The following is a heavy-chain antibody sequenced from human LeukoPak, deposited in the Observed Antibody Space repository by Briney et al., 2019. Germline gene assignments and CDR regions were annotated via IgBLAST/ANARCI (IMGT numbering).Heavy chain of an antibody. J-gene: IGHJ4*02. V-gene: IGHV1-69*02. Sequence: SVKVSCKASGCTFSSYTISWVRQAPGQGLEWMGRIIPILGKADYAQKFQGRVTITADNSTSTAYMELSSLRYAETSVYDCAIDCRSTSGYRGNVYWGQGTLVTVSS. D-gene: IGHD2-2*01. CDR1: GCTFSSYT. CDR2: IIPILGKA. CDR3: AIDCRSTSGYRGNVY.